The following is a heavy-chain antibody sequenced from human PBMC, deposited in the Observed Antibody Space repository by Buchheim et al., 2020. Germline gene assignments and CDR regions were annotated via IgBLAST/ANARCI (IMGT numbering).Heavy chain of an antibody. Sequence: QVQLQESGPGLVKPSQTLSLTCTVSGGSISSGDYYWSWIRQPPGKGLEWIGYIYYSGSTYYNPSLKSRVTISVDTSKNQFSLKLSSVTAADTAVYYCARERWGCSGGSCYSPGPEWYYYYGMDVWGQGTT. CDR2: IYYSGST. CDR3: ARERWGCSGGSCYSPGPEWYYYYGMDV. V-gene: IGHV4-30-4*01. J-gene: IGHJ6*02. CDR1: GGSISSGDYY. D-gene: IGHD2-15*01.